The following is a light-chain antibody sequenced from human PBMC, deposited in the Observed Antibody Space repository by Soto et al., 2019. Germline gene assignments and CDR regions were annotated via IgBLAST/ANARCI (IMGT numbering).Light chain of an antibody. CDR1: QSVSRSY. J-gene: IGKJ5*01. V-gene: IGKV3D-20*01. Sequence: EIVLAQSPATPSLSPGYRATLSCWASQSVSRSYLAWYQQKPGLAPRLIIYDASTRATGIPDRFSGAGSGTDFTLTIRRLEPEDFAVYYCQQYGNSIPINCGQGTRREIK. CDR2: DAS. CDR3: QQYGNSIPIN.